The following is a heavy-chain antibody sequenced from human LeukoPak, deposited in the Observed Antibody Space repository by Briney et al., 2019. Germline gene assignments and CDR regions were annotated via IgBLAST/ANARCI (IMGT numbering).Heavy chain of an antibody. J-gene: IGHJ5*02. CDR2: ISSSSSYI. V-gene: IGHV3-21*01. CDR3: ARESWGPNWFDP. D-gene: IGHD3-16*01. Sequence: PGGSLRLSCAASGFTFSSYSMNWVRQAPGKGLEWVSSISSSSSYIYYADSVKGRFTISRDNAKNSLYLQMNSLRAEDTAVYYCARESWGPNWFDPWGQGTLVTVSS. CDR1: GFTFSSYS.